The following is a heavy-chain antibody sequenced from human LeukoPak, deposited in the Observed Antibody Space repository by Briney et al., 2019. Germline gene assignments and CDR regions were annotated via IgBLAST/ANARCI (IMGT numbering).Heavy chain of an antibody. D-gene: IGHD2-15*01. V-gene: IGHV3-23*01. J-gene: IGHJ3*02. CDR3: ARVDGHDAFDI. CDR2: ISGSGSAT. CDR1: GFTFRSYA. Sequence: GGSLRLSCAASGFTFRSYAMNWVRQAPGKGLEWVSAISGSGSATYYADSVKGRFTISRDNSKNSLYLQMDSLRAEDTAVYFCARVDGHDAFDIWGQGTMVTVSS.